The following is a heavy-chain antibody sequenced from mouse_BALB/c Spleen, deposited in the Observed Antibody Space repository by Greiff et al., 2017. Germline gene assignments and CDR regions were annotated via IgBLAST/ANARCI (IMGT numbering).Heavy chain of an antibody. D-gene: IGHD1-2*01. Sequence: QVQLKQPGAELVKPGASVKLSCKASGYTFTSYYMYWVKQRPGQGLEWIGGINPSNGGTNFNEKFKSKATLTVDKSSSTAYMQLSSLTSEDSAVYYCTRSHYYGHYVDDWGQGTTLTVSS. CDR2: INPSNGGT. CDR3: TRSHYYGHYVDD. V-gene: IGHV1S81*02. J-gene: IGHJ2*01. CDR1: GYTFTSYY.